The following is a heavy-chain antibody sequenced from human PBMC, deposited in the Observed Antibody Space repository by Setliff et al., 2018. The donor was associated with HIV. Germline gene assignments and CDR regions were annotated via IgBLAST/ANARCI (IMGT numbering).Heavy chain of an antibody. CDR3: ATIARNTDWFSGTFYYYMDV. D-gene: IGHD3-9*01. V-gene: IGHV3-15*01. J-gene: IGHJ6*03. CDR2: IKTESDGGAI. CDR1: GFTFNKAW. Sequence: VGSLRLSCAASGFTFNKAWMNWVRQAPGEGLEWVGRIKTESDGGAIDYAAPVKGRFTISRDDSKNTLYLQMNSLNIEDTAVYFCATIARNTDWFSGTFYYYMDVWGKGTTVTVYS.